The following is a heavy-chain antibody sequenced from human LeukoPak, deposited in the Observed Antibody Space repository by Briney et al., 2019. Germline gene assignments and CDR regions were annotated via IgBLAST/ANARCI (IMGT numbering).Heavy chain of an antibody. CDR3: TFDYGGNTGYFQH. J-gene: IGHJ1*01. V-gene: IGHV3-49*04. CDR2: IRSKAYGGTT. CDR1: GFTFGNYA. D-gene: IGHD4-23*01. Sequence: PGRSLRLSCTASGFTFGNYAMSWVRQAPGKRLEWVGFIRSKAYGGTTEYAASVKGRFTISRDDSKSIAYLQMNSLKTEDTAVYYCTFDYGGNTGYFQHWGQGTLVTVSS.